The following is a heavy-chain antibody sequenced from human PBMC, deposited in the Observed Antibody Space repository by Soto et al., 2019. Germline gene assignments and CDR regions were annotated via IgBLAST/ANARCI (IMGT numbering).Heavy chain of an antibody. CDR2: IYDSGST. V-gene: IGHV4-59*08. J-gene: IGHJ4*02. Sequence: SETLSLTCTVSGGSISNYYWSWVRQPPGKGLEWIGYIYDSGSTNYNPSLKSRVTISIDTSKNQVSLKLSSVTAEDTAVYYCATLPRGHWGQGTLVTVSS. D-gene: IGHD3-10*01. CDR1: GGSISNYY. CDR3: ATLPRGH.